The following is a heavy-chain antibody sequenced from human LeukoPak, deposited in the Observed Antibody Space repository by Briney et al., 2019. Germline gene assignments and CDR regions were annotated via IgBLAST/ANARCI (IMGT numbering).Heavy chain of an antibody. D-gene: IGHD2-2*01. V-gene: IGHV3-11*04. CDR3: ARVIQYCSSTSCYYYMDV. J-gene: IGHJ6*03. CDR2: ITNNGRKT. CDR1: GFTFSDYF. Sequence: GGSLRLSCAASGFTFSDYFMGWVRQAPGKGLEWVSYITNNGRKTYYADSMKGRFTISRDNAKNSLFLQMNSLRAENTALYYCARVIQYCSSTSCYYYMDVWGKGTTVTVSS.